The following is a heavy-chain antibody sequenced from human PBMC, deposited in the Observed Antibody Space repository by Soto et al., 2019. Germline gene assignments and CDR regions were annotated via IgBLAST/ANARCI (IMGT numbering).Heavy chain of an antibody. V-gene: IGHV4-59*08. CDR1: GGSIRSYY. Sequence: QVQLQESGPGLVKPSETLSLTCTVSGGSIRSYYWSWIRQPPGKGLEWIGYIYYSGSTNYNPSLKSRVTISVDTSKNQFSLKLSSVTAADTAVYYCARHDPLLEWLSPFDYWGQGTLVTVSS. CDR2: IYYSGST. D-gene: IGHD3-3*01. CDR3: ARHDPLLEWLSPFDY. J-gene: IGHJ4*02.